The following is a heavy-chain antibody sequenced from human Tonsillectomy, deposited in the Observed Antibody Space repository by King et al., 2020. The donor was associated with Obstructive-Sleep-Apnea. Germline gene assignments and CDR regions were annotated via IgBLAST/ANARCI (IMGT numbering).Heavy chain of an antibody. J-gene: IGHJ4*02. CDR2: IYYSGST. D-gene: IGHD4-17*01. CDR3: VREDYGDFECAY. V-gene: IGHV4-39*07. CDR1: VGSISSSDYY. Sequence: HLQLQESGPGLVKPSETLSLTCTVSVGSISSSDYYWGWIRQPPGKGLEWIGSIYYSGSTYYNPSLKSRVTISLDTSKNHFSLRLSSVTAADTAVYYCVREDYGDFECAYWGQGTLVTVSS.